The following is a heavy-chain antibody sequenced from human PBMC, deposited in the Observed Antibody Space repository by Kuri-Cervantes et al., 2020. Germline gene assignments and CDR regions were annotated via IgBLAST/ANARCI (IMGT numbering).Heavy chain of an antibody. CDR3: ARTLWFGELLPRYNWFDP. CDR1: GGSISSYY. J-gene: IGHJ5*02. V-gene: IGHV4-59*08. CDR2: IYYSGST. D-gene: IGHD3-10*01. Sequence: ESLKISCTVSGGSISSYYWSWIRQPPGKGLEWIGYIYYSGSTNYNPSLKSRVTISVDTSKNQFSLKLSSVTAADTAVYYCARTLWFGELLPRYNWFDPWGQGTLVTVSS.